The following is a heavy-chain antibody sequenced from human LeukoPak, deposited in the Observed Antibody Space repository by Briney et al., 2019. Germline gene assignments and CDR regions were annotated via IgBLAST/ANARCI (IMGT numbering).Heavy chain of an antibody. V-gene: IGHV1-69*05. J-gene: IGHJ4*02. Sequence: SVKVSCKASGYTFTSYDINWVRQATGQGLEWMGGIIPIFGTANYAQKFQGRVTITTDESTSTAYMELSSLRSEDTAVYYCARGCSSTSCYRWGYFDYWGQGTLVTVSS. CDR3: ARGCSSTSCYRWGYFDY. CDR1: GYTFTSYD. D-gene: IGHD2-2*01. CDR2: IIPIFGTA.